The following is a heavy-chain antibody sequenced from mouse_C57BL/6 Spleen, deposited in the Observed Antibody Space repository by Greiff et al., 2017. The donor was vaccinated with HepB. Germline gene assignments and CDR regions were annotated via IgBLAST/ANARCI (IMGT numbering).Heavy chain of an antibody. D-gene: IGHD2-4*01. CDR1: GFSLTSYG. Sequence: QVQLKESGPGLVAPSQSLSITCTVSGFSLTSYGVHWVRQPPGKGLEWLVVIWSDGSTTYNSALKSRLSISKDNSKSQVFLKMNSLQTDDTAMYYCARHGDYDDDYAMDYWGQGTSVTVSS. V-gene: IGHV2-6-1*01. J-gene: IGHJ4*01. CDR3: ARHGDYDDDYAMDY. CDR2: IWSDGST.